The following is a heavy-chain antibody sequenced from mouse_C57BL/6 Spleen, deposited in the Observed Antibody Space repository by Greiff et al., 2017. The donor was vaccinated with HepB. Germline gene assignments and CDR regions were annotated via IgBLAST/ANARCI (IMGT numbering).Heavy chain of an antibody. V-gene: IGHV5-16*01. CDR1: GFTFSDYY. CDR3: ARDRDDGYSWYFDV. CDR2: INYDGSST. Sequence: EVQLQESEGGLVQPGSSMKLSCTASGFTFSDYYMAWVRQVPEKGLEWVANINYDGSSTYYLDSLKSRFIISRDNAKNILYLQMSSLKSEDTATYYCARDRDDGYSWYFDVWGTGTTVTVSS. J-gene: IGHJ1*03. D-gene: IGHD2-3*01.